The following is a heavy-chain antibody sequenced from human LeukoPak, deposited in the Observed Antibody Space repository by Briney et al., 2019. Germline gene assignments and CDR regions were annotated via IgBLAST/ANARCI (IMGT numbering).Heavy chain of an antibody. CDR2: IYTSGST. V-gene: IGHV4-61*02. Sequence: SETLSLTCTVSGGSISSGSYYWSWIRQPAGKGLEWIGRIYTSGSTNYNPSLKSRVTISVDTSKNQLSLKLSSVTAADTAVYYCSAEPQDYYDSSGYSDYWGQGTLVTVSS. CDR1: GGSISSGSYY. CDR3: SAEPQDYYDSSGYSDY. D-gene: IGHD3-22*01. J-gene: IGHJ4*02.